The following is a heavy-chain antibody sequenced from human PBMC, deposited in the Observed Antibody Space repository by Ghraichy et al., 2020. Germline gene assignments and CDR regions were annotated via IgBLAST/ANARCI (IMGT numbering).Heavy chain of an antibody. V-gene: IGHV3-7*01. CDR3: ARGGSDSSWYWRN. J-gene: IGHJ4*02. CDR1: GFTFSSLW. D-gene: IGHD6-13*01. Sequence: LSLTCVASGFTFSSLWMTWVRQGPGKELEWVANIKEDGSEKYYVGSVKGRFTISRDNAKKSLYLQMSSLTADDTAVYYCARGGSDSSWYWRNWGQGTRVTVSS. CDR2: IKEDGSEK.